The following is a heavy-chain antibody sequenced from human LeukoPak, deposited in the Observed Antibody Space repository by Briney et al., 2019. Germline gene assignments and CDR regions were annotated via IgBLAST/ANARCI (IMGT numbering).Heavy chain of an antibody. Sequence: PGGSLRLSCAASGFTFSSYSMNWVRQAPGKGLEWVSSISSSSSSYIYYADSVKGRFTISRDNAKNSLYLQMNSLRAEDTAVYYCARDGDYDYVWGSYRYGPYYFDYWGQGTLVTVSS. J-gene: IGHJ4*02. D-gene: IGHD3-16*02. V-gene: IGHV3-21*01. CDR2: ISSSSSSYI. CDR3: ARDGDYDYVWGSYRYGPYYFDY. CDR1: GFTFSSYS.